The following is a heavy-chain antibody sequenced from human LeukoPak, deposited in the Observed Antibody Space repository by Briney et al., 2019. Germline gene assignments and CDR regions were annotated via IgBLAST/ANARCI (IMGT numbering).Heavy chain of an antibody. D-gene: IGHD6-13*01. CDR3: ARDSSSWPFDH. V-gene: IGHV1-69*05. J-gene: IGHJ4*02. Sequence: SVKVSCKASGGTFSSYAISWVRQAPGQRLEWMGGIVPIFGRANYEQKFQGRVPITTDESTSTAYMELSSPRSEDTAVYYCARDSSSWPFDHWGQGTLVTVSS. CDR2: IVPIFGRA. CDR1: GGTFSSYA.